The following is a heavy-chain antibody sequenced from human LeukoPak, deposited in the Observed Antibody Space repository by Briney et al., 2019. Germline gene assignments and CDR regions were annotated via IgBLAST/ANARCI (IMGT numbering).Heavy chain of an antibody. V-gene: IGHV4-34*01. J-gene: IGHJ4*02. Sequence: PSETLSLTCAVYGGSFSGYYWSWIRQPPGKGLEWIGEINHSGSTNYNPSLKSRVTISVDTSKNQFSLKLSSVTAADTAVYYCAREQGWVLWGQGTLVTVSS. CDR2: INHSGST. D-gene: IGHD2-8*01. CDR1: GGSFSGYY. CDR3: AREQGWVL.